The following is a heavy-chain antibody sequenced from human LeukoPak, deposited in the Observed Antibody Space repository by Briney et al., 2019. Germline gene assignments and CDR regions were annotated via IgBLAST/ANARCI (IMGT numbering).Heavy chain of an antibody. CDR1: GFTFSSYA. CDR3: ARGGSGSYYQDY. J-gene: IGHJ4*02. Sequence: GGSLRLSCAASGFTFSSYAMHWVRQAPGKGLEYVSAISSNGGSTYYANSVKGRFTISRDNSKNTLYLQMGSLRAEDMAVYYRARGGSGSYYQDYWGQGTLVTVSS. V-gene: IGHV3-64*01. D-gene: IGHD3-10*01. CDR2: ISSNGGST.